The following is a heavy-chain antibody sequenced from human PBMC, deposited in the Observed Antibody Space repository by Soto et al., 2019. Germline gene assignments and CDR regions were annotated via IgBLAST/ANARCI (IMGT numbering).Heavy chain of an antibody. CDR2: MNPNSGNT. CDR3: ARGAYCSGGSCYGNWFDP. J-gene: IGHJ5*02. Sequence: ASVKVSCKASGYTFTSYDINWVRQATGQGLEWMGWMNPNSGNTGYAQKFQGRVTMTRNTSISTAYMELSSPRSEDTAVYYCARGAYCSGGSCYGNWFDPWGQGTLVTVSS. CDR1: GYTFTSYD. V-gene: IGHV1-8*01. D-gene: IGHD2-15*01.